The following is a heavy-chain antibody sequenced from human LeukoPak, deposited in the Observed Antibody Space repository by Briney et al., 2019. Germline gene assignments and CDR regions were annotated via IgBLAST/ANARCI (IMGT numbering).Heavy chain of an antibody. CDR3: AREYPNSGATYSSGWYNP. D-gene: IGHD6-19*01. J-gene: IGHJ5*02. Sequence: PSETLSLTCAVHGGSFSGYYWSWIRQPPGKGLEWIGEINHSGSTNYNPSLKSRVTISVDTSKNQFSLKLSSVTAADTAVYYCAREYPNSGATYSSGWYNPWGQGTLVTVSS. CDR1: GGSFSGYY. V-gene: IGHV4-34*01. CDR2: INHSGST.